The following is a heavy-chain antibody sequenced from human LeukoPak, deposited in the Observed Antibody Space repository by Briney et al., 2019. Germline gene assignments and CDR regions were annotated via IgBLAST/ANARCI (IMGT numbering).Heavy chain of an antibody. V-gene: IGHV1-46*01. Sequence: EASVKVSCKASGYTFTSYYMHWVRQAPGQGLEWMGIINPSGGSTSYAQKFQGRVTMTRDTSTSTVYMELSSLRSEDTAVYYCARDQLIFGVVIRSSQFSNWFDPWGQGTLVTVSS. D-gene: IGHD3-3*01. CDR2: INPSGGST. J-gene: IGHJ5*02. CDR3: ARDQLIFGVVIRSSQFSNWFDP. CDR1: GYTFTSYY.